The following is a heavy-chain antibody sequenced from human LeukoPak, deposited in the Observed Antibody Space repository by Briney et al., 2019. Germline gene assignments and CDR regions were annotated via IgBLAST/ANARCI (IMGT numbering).Heavy chain of an antibody. CDR1: GYTFTGYY. V-gene: IGHV1-2*02. D-gene: IGHD6-13*01. CDR2: INPNSGGT. Sequence: ASVKVSCKASGYTFTGYYMHWVRQAPGQGLEWMGWINPNSGGTNYAQKFQGRVTMTRDTSISTAYMELSRLRSDDTAVYYCARDSSSWYHGWFDPWGQGTLVTVSS. J-gene: IGHJ5*02. CDR3: ARDSSSWYHGWFDP.